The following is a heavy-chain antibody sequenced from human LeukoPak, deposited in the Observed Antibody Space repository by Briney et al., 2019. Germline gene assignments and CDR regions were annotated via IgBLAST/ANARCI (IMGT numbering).Heavy chain of an antibody. CDR3: ARVRYDSSGYYFDAFDI. CDR2: ISTSGSYI. J-gene: IGHJ3*02. Sequence: GGSLRLSCVASGFSFSTYAMHWVRQAPGKGLEWVSSISTSGSYIYYANSMKGRFTISRDNAKNSLYLQMNSLRAEDTAVYYCARVRYDSSGYYFDAFDIWGQGTMVTVSS. CDR1: GFSFSTYA. D-gene: IGHD3-22*01. V-gene: IGHV3-21*01.